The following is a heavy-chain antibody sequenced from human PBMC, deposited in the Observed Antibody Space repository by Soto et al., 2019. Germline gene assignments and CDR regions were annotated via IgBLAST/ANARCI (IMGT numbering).Heavy chain of an antibody. D-gene: IGHD5-18*01. CDR1: GGTFSSYA. CDR2: IIPIFGTA. CDR3: ARGMVTVNYYYYGMDV. V-gene: IGHV1-69*13. J-gene: IGHJ6*02. Sequence: SVKVSFKASGGTFSSYAISWVRQAPGQGLEWMGGIIPIFGTANYAQKFQGRVTITADESTSTAYMELSSLRSEDTAVYYCARGMVTVNYYYYGMDVWGQGTTVTVSS.